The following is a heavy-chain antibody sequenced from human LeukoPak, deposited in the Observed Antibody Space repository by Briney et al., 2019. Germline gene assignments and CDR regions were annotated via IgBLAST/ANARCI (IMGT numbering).Heavy chain of an antibody. Sequence: GRSLRLSCAASGFTLRNDGMQWVRQAPGKGLDWVAVISYDGSNKYYADSVKGRFTISRDNSKNTLYLQMNSLRAEDTAVYYCAKVRYFGPSAFDIWGQGTMVTVSS. J-gene: IGHJ3*02. CDR2: ISYDGSNK. CDR3: AKVRYFGPSAFDI. V-gene: IGHV3-30*18. D-gene: IGHD3-9*01. CDR1: GFTLRNDG.